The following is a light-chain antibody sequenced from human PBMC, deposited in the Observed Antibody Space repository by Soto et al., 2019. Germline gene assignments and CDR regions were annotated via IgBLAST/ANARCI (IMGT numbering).Light chain of an antibody. J-gene: IGKJ4*01. CDR2: AAS. CDR1: QSISNH. V-gene: IGKV1-39*01. CDR3: QQPDSYPST. Sequence: DIQMTQSPSSLSASVEDRVIITCRASQSISNHLNWYQQKPGKAPKLLIYAASSLQTGVPSRFSGSGSATDFTLTINSLQPEDFATYYCQQPDSYPSTFGGGTKVDIK.